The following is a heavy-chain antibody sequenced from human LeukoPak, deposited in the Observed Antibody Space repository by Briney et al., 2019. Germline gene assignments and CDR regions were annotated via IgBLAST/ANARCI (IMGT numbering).Heavy chain of an antibody. CDR1: GFIFSSYA. D-gene: IGHD3-22*01. CDR2: ISGSGGNT. J-gene: IGHJ4*02. CDR3: AKEAYYYDSSSYYSFFDY. Sequence: GGSLRLSCAASGFIFSSYAMNWVRQAPGKGLEWVSAISGSGGNTHYADSVKGRFTISRDNSKNTLYLQINSLRGEDTAVYYCAKEAYYYDSSSYYSFFDYWGQGTLVTVSS. V-gene: IGHV3-23*01.